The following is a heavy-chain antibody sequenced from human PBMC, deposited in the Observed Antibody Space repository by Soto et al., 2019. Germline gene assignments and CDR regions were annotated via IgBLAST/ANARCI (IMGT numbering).Heavy chain of an antibody. CDR3: AKDWATRRGAFDI. CDR1: GGSISGGAYS. CDR2: ISYVGYM. J-gene: IGHJ3*02. V-gene: IGHV4-30-2*01. D-gene: IGHD3-16*01. Sequence: QLQLQESGSGLVKTSQTLSLTCAVSGGSISGGAYSWGWIRQPPGKGLEWIGYISYVGYMYVNPSFRGRVSMSEDKSKNQISLRLDSMTAADTAIYFCAKDWATRRGAFDIWGRGTMVTVSS.